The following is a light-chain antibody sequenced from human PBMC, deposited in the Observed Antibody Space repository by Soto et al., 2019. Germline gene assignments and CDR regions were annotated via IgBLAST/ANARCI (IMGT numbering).Light chain of an antibody. CDR3: QQYENWPYT. Sequence: EIVMTQSPATVSLSPGERATLSCRASPGVGNTLAWYQQRPGQAPRLLIYGASIRAPGIPARFSGGGSGTEFTLTITSLQSEDFAVYYCQQYENWPYTFGQGTKLEIK. V-gene: IGKV3-15*01. CDR1: PGVGNT. CDR2: GAS. J-gene: IGKJ2*01.